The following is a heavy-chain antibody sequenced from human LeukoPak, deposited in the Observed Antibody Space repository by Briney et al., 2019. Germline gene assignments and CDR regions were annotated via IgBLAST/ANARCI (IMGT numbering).Heavy chain of an antibody. V-gene: IGHV4-59*12. CDR1: GGSISSYY. J-gene: IGHJ2*01. Sequence: SETLSLTCTVSGGSISSYYWSWIRQPPGKGLGWIGYIYYSGSTNYNPSLKSRVTLSVDTSKNQFSLKLSSVTAADTAVYYCARDAPWYCSSTSCPVYWYFDHWGRGTLVTVSS. CDR3: ARDAPWYCSSTSCPVYWYFDH. D-gene: IGHD2-2*01. CDR2: IYYSGST.